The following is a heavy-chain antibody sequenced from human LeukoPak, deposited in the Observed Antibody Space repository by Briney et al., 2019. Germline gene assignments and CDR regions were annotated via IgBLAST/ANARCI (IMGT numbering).Heavy chain of an antibody. V-gene: IGHV3-23*01. CDR1: GFTFSSYA. CDR2: ISGSGGST. J-gene: IGHJ6*03. CDR3: AKGGRDGYSGNYYYMDV. Sequence: GGSLRLSCAASGFTFSSYAMSWVRQAPGKGLEWVSAISGSGGSTYYADSVKGRFTISRDNSKNTLYLQMNSLRAEDTAVYYCAKGGRDGYSGNYYYMDVWGKGTTVTVSS. D-gene: IGHD5-24*01.